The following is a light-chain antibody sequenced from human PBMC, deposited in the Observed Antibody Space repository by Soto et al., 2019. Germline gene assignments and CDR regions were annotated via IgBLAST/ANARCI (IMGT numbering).Light chain of an antibody. Sequence: DIVMTQSPDSLAVSLGERATINCKSSQSVLYSPNNKNYLAWYQHKPGQPPKLLIYWASIRESGVPDRFSGSGSGTDFTLTISSLQSEDGAVYYCQQYYTNSWSFGQGPKVEIK. CDR3: QQYYTNSWS. J-gene: IGKJ1*01. CDR1: QSVLYSPNNKNY. V-gene: IGKV4-1*01. CDR2: WAS.